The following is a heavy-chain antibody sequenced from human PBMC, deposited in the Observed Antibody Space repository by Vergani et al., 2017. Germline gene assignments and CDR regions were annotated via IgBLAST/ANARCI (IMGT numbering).Heavy chain of an antibody. J-gene: IGHJ6*02. Sequence: EVQLVESGGGLVKPGGSLRLSCAASGFTFSSYSMNWVRQAPGKGLEWVSSISSSSSYIYYADSVKGRFTISRDNAKNSLYLQMNSLRAEDTAVYYCASSFRRGPDYYYYGMDVWGQGTTVTVSS. CDR1: GFTFSSYS. V-gene: IGHV3-21*04. CDR2: ISSSSSYI. CDR3: ASSFRRGPDYYYYGMDV.